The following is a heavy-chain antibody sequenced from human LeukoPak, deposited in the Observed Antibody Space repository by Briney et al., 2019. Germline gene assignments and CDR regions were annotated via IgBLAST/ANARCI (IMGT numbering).Heavy chain of an antibody. CDR2: IYYSGST. D-gene: IGHD2-15*01. CDR3: ASGGSCNGRCAFDI. V-gene: IGHV4-59*01. Sequence: SETLSLTCTVSGGSISNYYWNWLRQPPGKGLEWIGYIYYSGSTNYNPSLKSRVTISVDTSKNQFSLKLSSVTAADTAVYYCASGGSCNGRCAFDIWGQGTMVTVSS. J-gene: IGHJ3*02. CDR1: GGSISNYY.